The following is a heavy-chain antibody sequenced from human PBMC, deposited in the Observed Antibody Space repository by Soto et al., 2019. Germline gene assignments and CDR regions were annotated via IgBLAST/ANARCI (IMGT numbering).Heavy chain of an antibody. D-gene: IGHD3-3*01. CDR3: ARDRGDFWSGYRPPRYYYGMDV. V-gene: IGHV4-34*01. CDR1: GGSFSGYY. CDR2: INHSGST. J-gene: IGHJ6*02. Sequence: QVQLQQWGAGLLKPSETLSLTCAVYGGSFSGYYWSWIRQPPGKGLEWIGEINHSGSTNYNPSLKSRLTISVDTSKNQFSLKLSSVTAADTAVYYCARDRGDFWSGYRPPRYYYGMDVWGQGTTVTVSS.